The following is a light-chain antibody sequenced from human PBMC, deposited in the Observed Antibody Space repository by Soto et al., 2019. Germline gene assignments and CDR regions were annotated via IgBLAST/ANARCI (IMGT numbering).Light chain of an antibody. Sequence: VLTQSPATLSLSPGKRATLSCRASKSVDFHLAWYQQKPGQAPRLLIYDSSVRATGTPARFSGRWAGTAFTLTISSLEPEDFALYYCQQRSTRPTFGQGTRLE. CDR2: DSS. V-gene: IGKV3D-11*02. J-gene: IGKJ5*01. CDR1: KSVDFH. CDR3: QQRSTRPT.